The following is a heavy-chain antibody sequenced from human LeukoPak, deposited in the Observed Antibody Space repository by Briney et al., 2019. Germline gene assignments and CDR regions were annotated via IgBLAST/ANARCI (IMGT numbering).Heavy chain of an antibody. CDR3: ARGSSYGSGSYRSEYFQH. J-gene: IGHJ1*01. CDR2: INHSGST. Sequence: SETLSLTCAVYGGSFSGYYWSWIRQPPGKGLEWIGEINHSGSTNYNPSLKSRVTISVDTSKNQFSPKLSSVTAADTAVYYCARGSSYGSGSYRSEYFQHWGQGTLVTVSS. D-gene: IGHD3-10*01. V-gene: IGHV4-34*01. CDR1: GGSFSGYY.